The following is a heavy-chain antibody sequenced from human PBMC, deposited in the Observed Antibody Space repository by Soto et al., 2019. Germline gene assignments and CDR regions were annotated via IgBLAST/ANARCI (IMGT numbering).Heavy chain of an antibody. V-gene: IGHV4-39*01. D-gene: IGHD2-8*01. CDR2: LYYTGST. Sequence: QLQLQESGPGLVKPSETLSLTCTVSSGSISINNYYWGWTRQPPGKGPEWIGSLYYTGSTYNISSLKSRLTISLDTPTNQYSMRLSSVTAADTAVYYCARHGVNGNHDCWGQGTLITVSS. J-gene: IGHJ4*02. CDR1: SGSISINNYY. CDR3: ARHGVNGNHDC.